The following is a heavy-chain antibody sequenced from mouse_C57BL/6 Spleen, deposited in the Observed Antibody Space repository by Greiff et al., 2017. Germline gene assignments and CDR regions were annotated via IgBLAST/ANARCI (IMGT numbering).Heavy chain of an antibody. D-gene: IGHD4-1*01. CDR3: ARGGFTGTGFAY. CDR2: IYPGSGST. CDR1: GYTFTSYW. Sequence: QVQLQQPGAELVKPGASVKMSCKASGYTFTSYWITWVKQRPGQGLEWIGDIYPGSGSTNYNEKFKSKATLTVDTSASPAYMQLSSLTSEDSAVYYCARGGFTGTGFAYWGQGTLVTVSA. V-gene: IGHV1-55*01. J-gene: IGHJ3*01.